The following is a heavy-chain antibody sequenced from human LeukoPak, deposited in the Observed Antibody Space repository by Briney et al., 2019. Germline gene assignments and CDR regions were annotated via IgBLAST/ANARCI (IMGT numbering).Heavy chain of an antibody. D-gene: IGHD6-25*01. Sequence: GGSLRLSCAASGFTFSSYGMHWVRQAPGKGLEWVAFIRYDGSNKYYADSVKGRFTISRDNSKNTLYLQMNSLRAEDTAVYYCAKVPAWSYYYYYYMDVWGKGTTVTISS. J-gene: IGHJ6*03. V-gene: IGHV3-30*02. CDR2: IRYDGSNK. CDR3: AKVPAWSYYYYYYMDV. CDR1: GFTFSSYG.